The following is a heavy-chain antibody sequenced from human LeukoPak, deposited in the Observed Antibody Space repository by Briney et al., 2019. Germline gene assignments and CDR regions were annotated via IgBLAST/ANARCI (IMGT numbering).Heavy chain of an antibody. J-gene: IGHJ5*02. V-gene: IGHV1-18*01. CDR3: ARELTSGTSGNYFDP. CDR1: GYTFTSYG. Sequence: ASVKVSCKASGYTFTSYGISWVRQAPGQGLEWMGWISAYNGNTNYAQKFQGRVTITRDTSANTAYMELSSLRSEDTAVYYCARELTSGTSGNYFDPWGQGTLVTVSS. CDR2: ISAYNGNT. D-gene: IGHD1-1*01.